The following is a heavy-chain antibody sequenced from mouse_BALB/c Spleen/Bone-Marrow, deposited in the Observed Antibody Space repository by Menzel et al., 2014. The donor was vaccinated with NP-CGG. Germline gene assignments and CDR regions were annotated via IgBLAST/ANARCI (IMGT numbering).Heavy chain of an antibody. J-gene: IGHJ3*01. V-gene: IGHV2-9*02. CDR1: GFSLTSYG. CDR2: IWAGEST. CDR3: ARVLEGFAY. Sequence: QVQLQQPGPGLVAPSQSLSITCTVSGFSLTSYGVHWVRQPPGKGLEWLGVIWAGESTNYNSALMSRLSISKDNSKSQVFLKMNSLQTDDTAMYYCARVLEGFAYWGQGTLVTVSA.